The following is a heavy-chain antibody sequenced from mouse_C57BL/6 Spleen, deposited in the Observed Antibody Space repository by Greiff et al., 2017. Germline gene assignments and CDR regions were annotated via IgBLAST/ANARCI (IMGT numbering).Heavy chain of an antibody. CDR3: VSLDGYVFAY. V-gene: IGHV10-1*01. CDR2: IRSKSNNYAT. Sequence: GGGLVQPKGSLKLSCAASGFSFNTYAMNWVRQAPGKGLEWVARIRSKSNNYATYYADSVKDRFTISRDDSESMLYLQMNNLKTEDTAMYYCVSLDGYVFAYWGQGTLVTVSA. CDR1: GFSFNTYA. D-gene: IGHD2-3*01. J-gene: IGHJ3*01.